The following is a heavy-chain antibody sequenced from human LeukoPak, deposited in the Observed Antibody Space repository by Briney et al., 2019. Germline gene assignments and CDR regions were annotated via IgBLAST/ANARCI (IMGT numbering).Heavy chain of an antibody. D-gene: IGHD2-15*01. J-gene: IGHJ5*02. CDR2: IYYSGST. Sequence: SETLSLTCTVPGXSISSDCWSWIRQPPGKGLEWIGYIYYSGSTNYNPSLKSRVTISVDTSKNQFSLKLSSVTAADTAVYYCARDRGYCSGGSCYRWFDPWGQGTLVTVSS. V-gene: IGHV4-59*01. CDR3: ARDRGYCSGGSCYRWFDP. CDR1: GXSISSDC.